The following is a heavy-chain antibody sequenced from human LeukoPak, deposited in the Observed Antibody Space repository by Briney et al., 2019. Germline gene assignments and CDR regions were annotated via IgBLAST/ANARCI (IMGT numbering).Heavy chain of an antibody. D-gene: IGHD2-2*03. V-gene: IGHV3-23*01. J-gene: IGHJ4*02. CDR3: AKDRMDIVVVPAAHQSDGVFDY. Sequence: SGGSLRLSCAASGFTFSSYAMSWVRQAPGKGLEWVSAISGSGGSTYYADSVKGRFTISRDNSKNTLYLQMNSLRAEDTAVYYCAKDRMDIVVVPAAHQSDGVFDYWGQGTLVTVSS. CDR2: ISGSGGST. CDR1: GFTFSSYA.